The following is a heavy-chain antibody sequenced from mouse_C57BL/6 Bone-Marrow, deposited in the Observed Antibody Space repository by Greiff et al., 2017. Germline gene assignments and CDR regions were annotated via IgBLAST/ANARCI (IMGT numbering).Heavy chain of an antibody. J-gene: IGHJ3*01. CDR2: IYPRSGNT. V-gene: IGHV1-81*01. CDR1: GYTFTSYG. CDR3: ARVLLRSAWFAY. Sequence: VQLQQSGAELARPGASVKLSCKASGYTFTSYGISWVKQRTGPGLEWIGEIYPRSGNTYYNEKFKGKATLTADKSSSTAYMELRSLTSEDSAVYFCARVLLRSAWFAYWGQGTLVTVSA. D-gene: IGHD1-1*01.